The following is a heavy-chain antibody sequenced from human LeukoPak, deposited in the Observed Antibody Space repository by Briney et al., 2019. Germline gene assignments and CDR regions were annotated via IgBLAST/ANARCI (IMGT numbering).Heavy chain of an antibody. CDR3: ARISAGRYGMDV. CDR2: VYYTGST. CDR1: GGSVTSGGYY. Sequence: SQTLSLTCTVSGGSVTSGGYYWSWIRQHPGKGLEWIGYVYYTGSTYYNPSLKSRVTISPDTSKNQFSLKVSSVTAADTAVYYCARISAGRYGMDVWGQGTTVTVFS. J-gene: IGHJ6*02. D-gene: IGHD6-6*01. V-gene: IGHV4-31*03.